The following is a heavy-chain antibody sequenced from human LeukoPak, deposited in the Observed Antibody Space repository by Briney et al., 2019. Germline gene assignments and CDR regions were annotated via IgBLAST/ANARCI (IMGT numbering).Heavy chain of an antibody. V-gene: IGHV3-30*02. CDR1: GLIFSSYG. D-gene: IGHD3-16*01. J-gene: IGHJ6*03. CDR3: AKPVIPSAYQGTYYMDV. CDR2: IRHDESKR. Sequence: GGSLRLSCAASGLIFSSYGMHWFRQAPGEGLEWVAYIRHDESKRFYADSVKGRFTISRDNSKNTLYLQMHSLRAEDTALYYCAKPVIPSAYQGTYYMDVWGKGTTVTVSS.